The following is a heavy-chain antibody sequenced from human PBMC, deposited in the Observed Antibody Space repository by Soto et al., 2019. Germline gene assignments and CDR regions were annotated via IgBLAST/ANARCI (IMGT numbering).Heavy chain of an antibody. J-gene: IGHJ4*02. D-gene: IGHD5-12*01. CDR3: ARECVDTVTSITIPFDY. CDR1: GFIFTDYA. Sequence: PGGSLRLSCTASGFIFTDYAMTWVRQAPGKGLEWVSFISSSASYMYYADSVKGRFTISRDNSKKSLYLQMNSLRADDTAVYYCARECVDTVTSITIPFDYWGQGALVTVSS. V-gene: IGHV3-21*01. CDR2: ISSSASYM.